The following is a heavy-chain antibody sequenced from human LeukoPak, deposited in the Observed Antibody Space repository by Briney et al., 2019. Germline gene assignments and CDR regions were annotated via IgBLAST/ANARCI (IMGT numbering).Heavy chain of an antibody. D-gene: IGHD2-21*02. CDR3: ASGVVVVTATALVFDY. CDR2: IGSSGSTI. V-gene: IGHV3-48*03. CDR1: GFTFSSYE. Sequence: GGSLRLSCAASGFTFSSYEMNWVRQAAGKGLEGVSDIGSSGSTIYYADSVKVRFTISRDNAKNSLYLQMNSLRAEDTAVYYCASGVVVVTATALVFDYWGQGTLVTVSS. J-gene: IGHJ4*02.